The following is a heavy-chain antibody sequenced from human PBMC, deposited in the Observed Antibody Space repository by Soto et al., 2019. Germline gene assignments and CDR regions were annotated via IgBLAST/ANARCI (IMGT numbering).Heavy chain of an antibody. CDR3: ARVRSGTYQAFDL. V-gene: IGHV3-11*06. J-gene: IGHJ3*01. CDR1: GFTFSTFY. Sequence: QVQLVESGGGLVRPGGSLRLSCAASGFTFSTFYMNWVRQAPGKGLEWVSFLSSESTFISYADSVKGRFTISRDNSKKSRFLKMDSLRVEDTAVYYCARVRSGTYQAFDLWGQWTVVSVSS. CDR2: LSSESTFI. D-gene: IGHD1-26*01.